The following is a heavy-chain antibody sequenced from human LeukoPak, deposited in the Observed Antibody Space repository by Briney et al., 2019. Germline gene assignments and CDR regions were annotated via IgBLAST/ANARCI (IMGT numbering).Heavy chain of an antibody. D-gene: IGHD3-10*01. CDR1: GFTFSSYA. CDR3: ARDRSYYGSGRGGMDV. CDR2: TKQDGNEK. Sequence: GGSLRLSCAASGFTFSSYAMTWVREALGRGGEWVATTKQDGNEKQYVDSVKGRFTISRDNAKNSLYLQMNSLRAEDTAVYYCARDRSYYGSGRGGMDVWGQGTTVIVSS. V-gene: IGHV3-7*01. J-gene: IGHJ6*02.